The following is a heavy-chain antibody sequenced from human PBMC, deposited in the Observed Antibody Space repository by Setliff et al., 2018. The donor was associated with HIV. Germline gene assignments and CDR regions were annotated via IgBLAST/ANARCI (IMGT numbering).Heavy chain of an antibody. CDR3: ARPTTGVGGGAAFDI. CDR1: GLSMSRSSYY. Sequence: PSETLSLTCTVSGLSMSRSSYYWGWIRQPPGKGPEWIANILYGGNTYYTPSLKSRVTISVDTSKNHFSLKLNSVTAADTAVYFCARPTTGVGGGAAFDIWGQGTMVTVSS. V-gene: IGHV4-39*02. D-gene: IGHD2-8*01. J-gene: IGHJ3*02. CDR2: ILYGGNT.